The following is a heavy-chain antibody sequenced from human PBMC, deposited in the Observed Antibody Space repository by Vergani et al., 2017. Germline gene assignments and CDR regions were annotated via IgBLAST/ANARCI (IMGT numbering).Heavy chain of an antibody. D-gene: IGHD3-22*01. V-gene: IGHV3-9*01. J-gene: IGHJ4*02. CDR2: ISWNSGSI. CDR1: GFTVSSNY. Sequence: EVQLLESGGGLVQPGGSLRLSCAASGFTVSSNYMSWVRQAPGKGLEWVSGISWNSGSIGYADSVKGRFTISRDNAKNSLYLQMNSLRAEDTALYYCAKAMYYYDSSGYYPFDYWGQGTLVTVSS. CDR3: AKAMYYYDSSGYYPFDY.